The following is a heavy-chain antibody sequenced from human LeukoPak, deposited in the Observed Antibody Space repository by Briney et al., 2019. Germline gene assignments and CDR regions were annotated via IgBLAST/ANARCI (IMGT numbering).Heavy chain of an antibody. D-gene: IGHD3-3*01. Sequence: GSLRPSCAASGFTFSSYWMHWVRQAPGKGLVWVSRINTDGSSTSYADSVKGRFTISRDNAKNTLYLQMNSLRAEDTAVYYCARRARITIFGVVTPPDYWGQGTLVTVSS. CDR3: ARRARITIFGVVTPPDY. CDR2: INTDGSST. J-gene: IGHJ4*02. V-gene: IGHV3-74*01. CDR1: GFTFSSYW.